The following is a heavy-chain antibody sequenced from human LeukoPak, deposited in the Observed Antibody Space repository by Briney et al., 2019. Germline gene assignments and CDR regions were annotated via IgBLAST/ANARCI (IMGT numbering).Heavy chain of an antibody. CDR1: GYTFTGYY. J-gene: IGHJ4*02. Sequence: ASVTVSCKASGYTFTGYYMHWVRQAPGQGLEWMGWINPNSGGTNYAQKFQGRVTMTRDTSISTAYMELSRLRSDDTAVYYCARDGDGGRHYYDSSGYSYWGQGTLVTVSS. CDR3: ARDGDGGRHYYDSSGYSY. V-gene: IGHV1-2*02. CDR2: INPNSGGT. D-gene: IGHD3-22*01.